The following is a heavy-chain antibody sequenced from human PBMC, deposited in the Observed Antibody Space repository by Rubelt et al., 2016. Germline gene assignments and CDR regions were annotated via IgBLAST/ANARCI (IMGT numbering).Heavy chain of an antibody. J-gene: IGHJ2*01. V-gene: IGHV2-5*08. CDR2: IYWNDDE. CDR3: AHSVGERYFDV. Sequence: QESGPGLVEPSETLSLTCTVSGGSVSGYYWWSWIRQPPGKALEWLALIYWNDDELYSPSLTSRLTLTKDTSENQVVLTVTNMDPVDTATYYCAHSVGERYFDVWGRGTLVTVSS. D-gene: IGHD3-3*01. CDR1: GGSVSGYYW.